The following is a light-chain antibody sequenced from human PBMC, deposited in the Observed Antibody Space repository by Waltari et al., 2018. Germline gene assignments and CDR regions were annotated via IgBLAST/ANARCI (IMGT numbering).Light chain of an antibody. V-gene: IGKV3-20*01. CDR3: QQYGRSWNT. CDR2: DAS. CDR1: QGVSSSN. Sequence: EIVLTQSPGTLSLSPGERATLSGRASQGVSSSNLAWYQQKPGQAPRLLIHDASSRATGIPDRFSGSGSGTDFTLTISRLEPEDFAVYYCQQYGRSWNTFGQGTKLEIK. J-gene: IGKJ2*01.